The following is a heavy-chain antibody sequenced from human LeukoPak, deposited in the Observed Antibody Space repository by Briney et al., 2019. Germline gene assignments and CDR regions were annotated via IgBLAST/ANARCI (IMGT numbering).Heavy chain of an antibody. CDR3: ARAPRSSYYDSSGS. D-gene: IGHD3-22*01. CDR1: GYTFTGYY. Sequence: ASVKVSCKASGYTFTGYYMHWVRQAPGQGLEWMGWINPNSGGANYAQKFQGRVTMTRDTSISTAYMELSRLRSDDTAVYYCARAPRSSYYDSSGSWGQGTLVTVSS. CDR2: INPNSGGA. V-gene: IGHV1-2*02. J-gene: IGHJ4*02.